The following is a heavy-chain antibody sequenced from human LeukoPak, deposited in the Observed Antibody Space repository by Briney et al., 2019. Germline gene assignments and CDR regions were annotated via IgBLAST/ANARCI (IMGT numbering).Heavy chain of an antibody. D-gene: IGHD3-22*01. V-gene: IGHV1-69*13. CDR1: GGTFSSYA. CDR3: AREGYYDSSGPDPTFDY. J-gene: IGHJ4*02. Sequence: SVKVSCKASGGTFSSYAISWVRQAPGQGLEWMGGIIPIFGTANYAQKFQGRVTITADESTGTAYMELSSLRSEDTAVYYCAREGYYDSSGPDPTFDYWGQGTLVTVSS. CDR2: IIPIFGTA.